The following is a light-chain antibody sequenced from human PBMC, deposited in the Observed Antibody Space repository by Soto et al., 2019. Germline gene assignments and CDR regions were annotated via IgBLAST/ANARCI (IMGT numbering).Light chain of an antibody. CDR2: DVS. CDR1: NSDVGDYNY. J-gene: IGLJ1*01. Sequence: QSVLTQPASVSGSPGQSITISCTGTNSDVGDYNYVSWYQQHPGKAPKLMIYDVSYRPSGVSNRFSGSKSGNTASLTISGLQAEDEADYYCSSYTSSFTYVFGTGTKLTVL. CDR3: SSYTSSFTYV. V-gene: IGLV2-14*01.